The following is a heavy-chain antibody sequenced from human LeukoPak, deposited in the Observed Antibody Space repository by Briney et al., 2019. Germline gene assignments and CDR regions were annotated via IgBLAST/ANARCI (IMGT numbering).Heavy chain of an antibody. Sequence: GASVTVSFTASGYTFTIYGISWVRQAPGQGLEWMGWISANNGNTKYNTKYAQNLQGKVTMTTDISTSTAYMELRTLRSDDTAVYYCARDRDRSGSQSYWGQGTLVTVSS. J-gene: IGHJ4*02. D-gene: IGHD1-26*01. CDR3: ARDRDRSGSQSY. CDR2: ISANNGNTKYNT. V-gene: IGHV1-18*01. CDR1: GYTFTIYG.